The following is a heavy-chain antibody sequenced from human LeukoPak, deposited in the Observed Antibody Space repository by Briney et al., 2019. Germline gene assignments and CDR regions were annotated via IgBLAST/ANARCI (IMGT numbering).Heavy chain of an antibody. CDR1: GFSFSSNY. J-gene: IGHJ4*02. V-gene: IGHV3-53*01. D-gene: IGHD3-10*01. CDR3: ARGPMGNYFHY. CDR2: IYSGGTT. Sequence: GGSLRLSCAASGFSFSSNYMSWVRQAPGKGLEWVSVIYSGGTTYYADSVKGRFTISRDNSKNTLYLQMNSLRAEDTAVYYCARGPMGNYFHYWGQGTLVTVSS.